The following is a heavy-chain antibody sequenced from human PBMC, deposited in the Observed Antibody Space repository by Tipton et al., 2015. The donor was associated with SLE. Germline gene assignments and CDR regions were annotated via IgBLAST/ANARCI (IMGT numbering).Heavy chain of an antibody. D-gene: IGHD6-19*01. CDR3: ARGREQWLVGGGYFDY. CDR1: GFTLSTYA. Sequence: SLRLSCAASGFTLSTYAMTWVRQAPGKGLEWVSAITSSGGSTYHADSVKGRFSISRENSRNTLYLQMNSLRADDTAVYYCARGREQWLVGGGYFDYWGQGTLVTVSS. J-gene: IGHJ4*02. V-gene: IGHV3-23*01. CDR2: ITSSGGST.